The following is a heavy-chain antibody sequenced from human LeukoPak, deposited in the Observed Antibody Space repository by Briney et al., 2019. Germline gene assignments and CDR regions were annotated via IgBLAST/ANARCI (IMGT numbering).Heavy chain of an antibody. CDR1: GFTFSSYG. Sequence: GGSLRLSCAASGFTFSSYGMHWVRQAPGKGLEWVAVIWYDGSNKYYADSVKGRFTISRDNSKNTLYLQMNSLRAEDTAVYYCAKAVAEGRYFDYWGQGTLVTVSS. D-gene: IGHD6-19*01. CDR3: AKAVAEGRYFDY. V-gene: IGHV3-30*02. J-gene: IGHJ4*02. CDR2: IWYDGSNK.